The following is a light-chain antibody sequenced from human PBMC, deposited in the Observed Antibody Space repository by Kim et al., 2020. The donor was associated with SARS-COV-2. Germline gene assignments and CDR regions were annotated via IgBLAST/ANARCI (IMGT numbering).Light chain of an antibody. Sequence: DIRMTQSPSTLSASVGDKVTITCRASQSISSWLAWYQQKPGKAPKLLIYDASSLESGVPSRFSGSGSGTEFTLSISSLQPDDFATYYCQQYNSYSRMFGQGTKVDIK. V-gene: IGKV1-5*01. CDR2: DAS. J-gene: IGKJ1*01. CDR1: QSISSW. CDR3: QQYNSYSRM.